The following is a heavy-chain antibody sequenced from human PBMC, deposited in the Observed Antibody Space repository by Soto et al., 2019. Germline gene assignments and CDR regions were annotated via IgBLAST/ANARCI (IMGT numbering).Heavy chain of an antibody. Sequence: EMHLVDSGEGLVKPGGSLRLSCAAAGFTFSHAWMSWVRQAPGKEREWVGRIKSRADGETKDYGAPVRGRFTISRDDSKNTLYLKMNSLKTEDTAIYHCTVIKRRHQYSTSGYRFAPWGPGTLVTVSS. CDR3: TVIKRRHQYSTSGYRFAP. V-gene: IGHV3-15*01. J-gene: IGHJ5*02. CDR2: IKSRADGETK. CDR1: GFTFSHAW. D-gene: IGHD6-6*01.